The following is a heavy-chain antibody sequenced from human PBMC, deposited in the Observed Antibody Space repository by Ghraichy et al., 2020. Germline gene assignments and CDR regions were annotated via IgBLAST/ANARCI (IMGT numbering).Heavy chain of an antibody. D-gene: IGHD6-19*01. CDR3: ASIGPMYSSGWYLGYFQH. CDR2: IYPGDSDT. Sequence: GESLNIACKGSGYSFTSYWIGWVRQMPGKGLEWMGIIYPGDSDTRYSPSFQGQVTISADKSISTAYLQWSSLKASDTAMYYCASIGPMYSSGWYLGYFQHWGQGTLVTVSS. V-gene: IGHV5-51*01. CDR1: GYSFTSYW. J-gene: IGHJ1*01.